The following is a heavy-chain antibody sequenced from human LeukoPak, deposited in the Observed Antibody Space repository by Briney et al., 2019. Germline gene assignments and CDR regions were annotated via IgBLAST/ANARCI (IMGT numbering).Heavy chain of an antibody. V-gene: IGHV1-69*04. CDR2: IIPFLGIA. CDR3: ARDKVVIEAATEGDY. Sequence: ASVQVSCKASGGTFSSYAISWVRQAPGQGREWMGRIIPFLGIANYAQEFQGRVTTTAEKSTSTAYMQLSSLRSEDTAVYYGARDKVVIEAATEGDYWGQGTLVTGSP. D-gene: IGHD6-13*01. CDR1: GGTFSSYA. J-gene: IGHJ4*02.